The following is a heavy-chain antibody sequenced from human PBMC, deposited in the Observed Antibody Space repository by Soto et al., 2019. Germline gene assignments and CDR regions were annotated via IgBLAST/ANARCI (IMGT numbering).Heavy chain of an antibody. CDR1: GGSFSGYY. J-gene: IGHJ4*02. CDR2: INHSGST. V-gene: IGHV4-34*01. CDR3: ARSRTVTKCDY. D-gene: IGHD4-17*01. Sequence: SETLSLTCAVYGGSFSGYYWSWIRQPPGKGLEWIGEINHSGSTNYNPSLKSRVTISVDTSKNQFSLKLSSVTAADTAVYYCARSRTVTKCDYWGQGTLVTVSS.